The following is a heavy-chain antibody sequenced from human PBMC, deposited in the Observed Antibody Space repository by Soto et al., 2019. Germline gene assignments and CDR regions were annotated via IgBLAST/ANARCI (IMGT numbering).Heavy chain of an antibody. V-gene: IGHV4-31*03. J-gene: IGHJ5*02. CDR3: ARAGSDFVERIFGP. CDR1: GCSISSGGYY. CDR2: IYYSGST. D-gene: IGHD2-15*01. Sequence: SETLSLTCTVSGCSISSGGYYWSWIRQHPGKGLEWIGYIYYSGSTYYNPSLKSRVTISVDTSKNQFSLKLSSVTAADTAVYYCARAGSDFVERIFGPWGQGTLVTVSS.